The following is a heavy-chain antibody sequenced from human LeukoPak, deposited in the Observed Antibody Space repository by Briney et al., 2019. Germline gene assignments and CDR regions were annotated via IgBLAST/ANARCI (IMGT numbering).Heavy chain of an antibody. CDR1: GFTSSSHW. CDR3: ARDPSGTYYPRVSGALDI. V-gene: IGHV3-21*01. D-gene: IGHD1-26*01. J-gene: IGHJ3*02. Sequence: GGSLRLSCAASGFTSSSHWMHWVRQAPGKGLEWVSSISSISSYIYYADSVKGRFTVSRDNAKNSLYLQMDSLRAEDTAVYYCARDPSGTYYPRVSGALDIWGQGTMVTVSS. CDR2: ISSISSYI.